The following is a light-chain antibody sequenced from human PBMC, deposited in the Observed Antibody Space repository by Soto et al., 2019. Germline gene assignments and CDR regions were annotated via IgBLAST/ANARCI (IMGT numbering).Light chain of an antibody. J-gene: IGKJ1*01. Sequence: IVMTPSPLSLPVTPGEPASSSCRSSQSLLHSNGYNYLEWYLQKPGQSPQLLIYLCSNRASAVPDRISGSGSGTDCTLNIRRVEAEAVGVYSCMQARQTPPTFGHGTKVAIK. V-gene: IGKV2-28*01. CDR2: LCS. CDR3: MQARQTPPT. CDR1: QSLLHSNGYNY.